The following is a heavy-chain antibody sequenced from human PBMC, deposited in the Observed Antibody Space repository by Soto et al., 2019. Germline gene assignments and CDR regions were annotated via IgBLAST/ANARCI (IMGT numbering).Heavy chain of an antibody. D-gene: IGHD3-22*01. CDR1: GFQFSNFA. V-gene: IGHV3-23*01. Sequence: EVQLLESGGGLVQPGGSLRLSCAASGFQFSNFAMSWVRQAPGKGLEWVSALSGSGLSTHYADSVKGRFTISRDNSKNTLYLQMNSLRAEDTALYYCAKDRGTNYYFYGMDVWGQGTTVAVSS. CDR3: AKDRGTNYYFYGMDV. CDR2: LSGSGLST. J-gene: IGHJ6*02.